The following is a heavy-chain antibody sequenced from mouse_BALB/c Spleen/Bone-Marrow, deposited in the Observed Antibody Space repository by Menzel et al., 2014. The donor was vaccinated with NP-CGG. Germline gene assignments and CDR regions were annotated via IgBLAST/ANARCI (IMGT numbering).Heavy chain of an antibody. Sequence: LVESGAELVKPGASVKLSCKASGYTFTSYWMHWVKQRPGQGLEWIGEIDPSTGRTDYNKKFKSQATLTVDKSSSTAYMHLSSLTSEDSAVYYCARINGYDYWGQGTTITVSS. CDR1: GYTFTSYW. CDR2: IDPSTGRT. CDR3: ARINGYDY. J-gene: IGHJ2*01. V-gene: IGHV1S81*02. D-gene: IGHD2-2*01.